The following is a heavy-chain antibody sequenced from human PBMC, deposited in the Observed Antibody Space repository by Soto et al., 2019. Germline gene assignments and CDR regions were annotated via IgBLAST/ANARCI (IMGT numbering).Heavy chain of an antibody. CDR1: GGSISSYY. D-gene: IGHD6-19*01. Sequence: PSETLSLTCTVSGGSISSYYWSWIRQPPGKGFEWIGHIFYSGTAIYNPSLTSRVTFSFDTSRNQLSLNLHSVTAADTAVYYCARDRSSGWPSRFDFWGQGTPVTVSS. V-gene: IGHV4-59*01. CDR2: IFYSGTA. CDR3: ARDRSSGWPSRFDF. J-gene: IGHJ4*02.